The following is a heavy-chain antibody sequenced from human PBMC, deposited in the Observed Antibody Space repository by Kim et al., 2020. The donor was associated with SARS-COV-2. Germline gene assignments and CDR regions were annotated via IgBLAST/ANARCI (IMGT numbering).Heavy chain of an antibody. CDR1: GGTFSSYA. Sequence: SVKVSCKASGGTFSSYAISWVRQAPGQGLEWMGGIIPIFGTANYAQKFQGRVTITADESTSTAYMELSSLRSEDTAVYYCARVVVAAPAEYYYYGMDVWGQGTTVTVS. J-gene: IGHJ6*02. CDR3: ARVVVAAPAEYYYYGMDV. CDR2: IIPIFGTA. D-gene: IGHD2-15*01. V-gene: IGHV1-69*13.